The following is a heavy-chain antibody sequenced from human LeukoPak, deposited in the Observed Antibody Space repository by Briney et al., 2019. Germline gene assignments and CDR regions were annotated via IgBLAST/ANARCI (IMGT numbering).Heavy chain of an antibody. V-gene: IGHV1-8*03. J-gene: IGHJ6*03. CDR3: ARVIESYSSSWYYYYYMDV. D-gene: IGHD6-13*01. CDR1: GGTFSSYA. CDR2: MNPNSGNT. Sequence: ASVKVSCKASGGTFSSYAISWVRQATGQGLEWMGWMNPNSGNTGYAQKFQGRVTITRNTSINTAYLELSSLRSEDTAVYYCARVIESYSSSWYYYYYMDVWGKGTTVTVSS.